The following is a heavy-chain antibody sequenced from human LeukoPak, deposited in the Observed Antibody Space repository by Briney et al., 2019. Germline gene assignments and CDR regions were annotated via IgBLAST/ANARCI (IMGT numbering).Heavy chain of an antibody. J-gene: IGHJ4*02. V-gene: IGHV4-59*01. CDR1: GGSISSYY. CDR2: IYYSGST. Sequence: SETLSLTCTVSGGSISSYYWSWIRQPSGKGLEWIGYIYYSGSTNYNPSLKSRVTISVDTSKNQFSLKLSSVTAADTAVYYCARDAYSSGFFFDYWGQGTLVTVSS. D-gene: IGHD6-19*01. CDR3: ARDAYSSGFFFDY.